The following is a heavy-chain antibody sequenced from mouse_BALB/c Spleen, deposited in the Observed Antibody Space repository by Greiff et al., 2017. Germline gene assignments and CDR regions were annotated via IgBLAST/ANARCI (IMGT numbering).Heavy chain of an antibody. CDR2: ILPGSGST. V-gene: IGHV1-9*01. Sequence: VQLQQSGAELMKPGASVKISCKATGYTFSSYCIEWVKQRPGHGLEWIGEILPGSGSTNYNEKFKGKATVTADTSSNTAYMHLSSLTSEDSAVDNYAREVRVHPALDYWGQGTSVTVSS. J-gene: IGHJ4*01. CDR1: GYTFSSYC. CDR3: AREVRVHPALDY.